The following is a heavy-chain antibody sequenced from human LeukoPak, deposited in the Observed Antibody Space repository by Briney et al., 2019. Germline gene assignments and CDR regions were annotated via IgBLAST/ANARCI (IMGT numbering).Heavy chain of an antibody. D-gene: IGHD3-9*01. V-gene: IGHV3-21*01. CDR2: ITSSSNYI. CDR3: ARDTSDWLLFTPFDY. Sequence: GGSLRLSCAASGFTFSGYSMNWVRQAPGKVLEWVSSITSSSNYIYYADSLKGRFTISRDNAKNFLYLQMNSLRAEDTAVYYCARDTSDWLLFTPFDYWGQGTLVTVSS. J-gene: IGHJ4*02. CDR1: GFTFSGYS.